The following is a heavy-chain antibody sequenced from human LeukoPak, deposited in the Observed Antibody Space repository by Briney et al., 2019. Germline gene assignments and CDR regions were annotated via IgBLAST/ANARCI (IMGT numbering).Heavy chain of an antibody. Sequence: PGGSLRLSCAASGFTFDDYAMHWVRQAPGKGLEWVSLISWDGGIIYYADSVKGRFTISRDNSKNSLYLQMNSLRAEDTALYYCARDRGGTYMYFQHWGQGTLVTVSS. CDR2: ISWDGGII. CDR3: ARDRGGTYMYFQH. CDR1: GFTFDDYA. J-gene: IGHJ1*01. D-gene: IGHD1-26*01. V-gene: IGHV3-43D*03.